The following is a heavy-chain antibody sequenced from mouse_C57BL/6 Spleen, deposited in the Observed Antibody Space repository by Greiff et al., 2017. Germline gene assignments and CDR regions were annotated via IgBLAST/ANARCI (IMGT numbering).Heavy chain of an antibody. Sequence: VQLQQPGAELVMPGASVKLSCKASGYTFTSYWMHWVKQRPGQGLEWIGEIDPSDSYTNYNQKFKGKSTLTVDKSSSTAYMQLSSLTSEDSAVYYCARRGFPWFAYWGQGTLVTVSA. V-gene: IGHV1-69*01. J-gene: IGHJ3*01. CDR1: GYTFTSYW. CDR2: IDPSDSYT. CDR3: ARRGFPWFAY.